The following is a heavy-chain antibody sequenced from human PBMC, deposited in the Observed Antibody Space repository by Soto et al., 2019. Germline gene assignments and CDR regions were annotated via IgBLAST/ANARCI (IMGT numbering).Heavy chain of an antibody. CDR2: ISWNSGSI. CDR3: VKEGSSGRHQILDY. D-gene: IGHD6-19*01. V-gene: IGHV3-9*01. CDR1: GFPFDAYA. J-gene: IGHJ4*02. Sequence: EVQLVESGGGLVQPGRSLRLSCAASGFPFDAYAMHWVRQPPGKGPEWVSGISWNSGSIGYADSVKGRFTISRDNAKNSLYLQISSLRAEDTAFYYCVKEGSSGRHQILDYWGQGTLVTVSS.